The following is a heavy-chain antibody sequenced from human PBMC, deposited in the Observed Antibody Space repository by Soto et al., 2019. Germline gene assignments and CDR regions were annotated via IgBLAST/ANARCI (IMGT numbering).Heavy chain of an antibody. J-gene: IGHJ6*02. V-gene: IGHV3-23*01. D-gene: IGHD2-8*01. CDR3: ANQLWDIVPYYYYGMDV. CDR2: ISGSGGST. CDR1: GFTFSSYA. Sequence: GGSLRLSCAASGFTFSSYAMSWVRQAPGKGLEWVSAISGSGGSTYYADSVKGRFTISRDNSKNTLYLQMNSLRAEDTAVYYCANQLWDIVPYYYYGMDVWGQGTTVTVSS.